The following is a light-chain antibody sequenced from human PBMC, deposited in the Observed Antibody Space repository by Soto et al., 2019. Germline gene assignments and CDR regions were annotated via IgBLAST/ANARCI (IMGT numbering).Light chain of an antibody. CDR1: SSDVGSYNL. J-gene: IGLJ2*01. Sequence: QSALTQPASVSGSPGQSITISCTGTSSDVGSYNLVSWYQQHPGKAPKPMIYEVSKRPSGVSNRFSGSKSGNTASLTISGLQAEDEADYYCCSYAGSSTHVVFGGGTKVTVL. CDR3: CSYAGSSTHVV. V-gene: IGLV2-23*02. CDR2: EVS.